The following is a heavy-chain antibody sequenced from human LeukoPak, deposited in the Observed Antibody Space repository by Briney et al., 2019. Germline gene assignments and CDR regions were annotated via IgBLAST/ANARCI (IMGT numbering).Heavy chain of an antibody. J-gene: IGHJ4*02. V-gene: IGHV3-30*02. CDR3: AKGTIYYYDSSGPSPY. D-gene: IGHD3-22*01. Sequence: PGGSLRLSCAASGFTFSSYGMHWVRQAPGKGLEWVAFIRYDGSNKYYADSVKGRFTISRDNSKNTLYLQMNSLRAEDTAVYYCAKGTIYYYDSSGPSPYWGQGTLVTVSS. CDR1: GFTFSSYG. CDR2: IRYDGSNK.